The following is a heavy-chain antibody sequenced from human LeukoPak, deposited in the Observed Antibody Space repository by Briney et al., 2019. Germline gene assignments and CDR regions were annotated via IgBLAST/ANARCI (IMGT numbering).Heavy chain of an antibody. CDR3: AKSHYYGSGDYYKTGQDAFDI. D-gene: IGHD3-10*01. J-gene: IGHJ3*02. V-gene: IGHV3-9*01. CDR1: GFSFDDYA. Sequence: GGSLRLSCAASGFSFDDYAMYWVRQAPGKGLEWVSGISWQSGRMYYAESVKGRFTISRDNAKSSLYLQMNSLRAEDTALYYCAKSHYYGSGDYYKTGQDAFDIWGQGTMVTVSS. CDR2: ISWQSGRM.